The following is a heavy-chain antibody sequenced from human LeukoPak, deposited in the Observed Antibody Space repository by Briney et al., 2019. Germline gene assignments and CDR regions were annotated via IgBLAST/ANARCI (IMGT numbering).Heavy chain of an antibody. CDR2: IYYSGST. Sequence: SETLSLTCTFSGGSISSYYWSWIRRPPGKGLEWIGYIYYSGSTNYNPSLKSRLNISVDTSKNQFSLNLSSVTAADTAVYYCARGGAIAATIYSYWGQGTLVTVSS. J-gene: IGHJ4*02. V-gene: IGHV4-59*01. CDR1: GGSISSYY. D-gene: IGHD5-12*01. CDR3: ARGGAIAATIYSY.